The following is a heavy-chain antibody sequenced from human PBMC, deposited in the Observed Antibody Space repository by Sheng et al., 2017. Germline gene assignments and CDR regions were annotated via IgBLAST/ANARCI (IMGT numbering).Heavy chain of an antibody. CDR3: TTLRLVALYGMDV. CDR2: IKSKTDGGTT. D-gene: IGHD3-9*01. CDR1: GFTFSNAW. J-gene: IGHJ6*02. Sequence: EVQLVESGGGLVKALGGPVRLSCAASGFTFSNAWMSWVRQAPGKGLEWVGRIKSKTDGGTTDYAAPVKGRFTISRDDSKNTLYLQMNSLKTEDTAVYYCTTLRLVALYGMDVWGQGTTVTVSS. V-gene: IGHV3-15*01.